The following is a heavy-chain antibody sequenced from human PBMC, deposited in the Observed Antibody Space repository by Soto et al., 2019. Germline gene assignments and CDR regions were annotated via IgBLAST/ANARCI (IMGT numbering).Heavy chain of an antibody. CDR3: VRTDKFTSHCSGWACRLDS. Sequence: EMQLLESGGGLVQPGGSLRLFCAASGFTFTNYAMTWVRQAPGKGLEWVSTITPTGATFYGDTVKGRFTISRDNTRSTVFLQMNSLRAEDAAMYDWVRTDKFTSHCSGWACRLDSWGQGTLVTVSS. V-gene: IGHV3-23*01. J-gene: IGHJ4*02. CDR2: ITPTGAT. CDR1: GFTFTNYA. D-gene: IGHD2-15*01.